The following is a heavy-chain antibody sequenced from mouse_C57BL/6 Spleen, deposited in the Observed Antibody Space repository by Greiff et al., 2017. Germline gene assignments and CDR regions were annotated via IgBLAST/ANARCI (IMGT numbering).Heavy chain of an antibody. J-gene: IGHJ4*01. CDR2: IDPSDSET. CDR3: ERGVARYYAVDY. V-gene: IGHV1-52*01. Sequence: VQLQQPGAELVRPGSSVKLSCKASGYTFTSYWMHWVKQRPIQGLEWIGNIDPSDSETHYNQKFKDKATLTVDKSSSTAYMPLSRLTSEASAVYNCERGVARYYAVDYWGQGTSVTVSS. CDR1: GYTFTSYW.